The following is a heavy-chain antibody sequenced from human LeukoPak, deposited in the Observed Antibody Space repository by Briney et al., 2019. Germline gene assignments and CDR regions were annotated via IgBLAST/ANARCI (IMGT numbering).Heavy chain of an antibody. CDR2: IYYSGST. CDR1: GGSISSYY. D-gene: IGHD6-19*01. CDR3: ARDGVRVTYTSGWYYFDY. J-gene: IGHJ4*02. Sequence: SETLSLTCTVSGGSISSYYWSWIRQPPGKGLEWIGYIYYSGSTNYNPSLKSRVTISVDTSKNQFSLKLSFVTAADTAVYFCARDGVRVTYTSGWYYFDYWGQGTLVTVSS. V-gene: IGHV4-59*01.